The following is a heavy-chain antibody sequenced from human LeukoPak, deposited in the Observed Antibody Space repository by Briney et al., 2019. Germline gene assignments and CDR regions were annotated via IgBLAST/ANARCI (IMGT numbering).Heavy chain of an antibody. Sequence: PGGSLRLSCAASGFTFSSYSMSWVRQAPAKGLEWVSSISGSSYYIHYADSVKGRFTISRDNAKNSLYLQMNSLRDEDTAAYYCARSNFDGSGYYFYDYWGQGTLVTVSS. D-gene: IGHD3-22*01. V-gene: IGHV3-21*01. CDR2: ISGSSYYI. J-gene: IGHJ4*02. CDR3: ARSNFDGSGYYFYDY. CDR1: GFTFSSYS.